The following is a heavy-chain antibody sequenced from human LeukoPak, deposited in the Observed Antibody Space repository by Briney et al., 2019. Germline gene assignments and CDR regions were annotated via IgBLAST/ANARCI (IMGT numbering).Heavy chain of an antibody. CDR3: AALWFGTSDAFDI. D-gene: IGHD3-10*01. CDR1: GGSFSGYY. CDR2: INHSGST. V-gene: IGHV4-34*01. Sequence: SETLSLTCVVCGGSFSGYYWSWIRQPPGKGLEWIGEINHSGSTYYNPSLKSRVTISVDTSKNQFSLKLSSVTAADTAVYYCAALWFGTSDAFDIWGQGTMVTVSS. J-gene: IGHJ3*02.